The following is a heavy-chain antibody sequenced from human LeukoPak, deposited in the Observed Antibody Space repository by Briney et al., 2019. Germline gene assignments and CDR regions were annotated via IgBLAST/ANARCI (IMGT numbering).Heavy chain of an antibody. CDR3: ARGNIATRRGENWFDP. CDR2: INPDSGGT. V-gene: IGHV1-2*02. J-gene: IGHJ5*02. CDR1: GYTFTGDF. D-gene: IGHD6-6*01. Sequence: ASVKVSCKASGYTFTGDFIHWVRQAPGQGLEWMGWINPDSGGTNYARKFQGRVTMTRDTSISTAYMELSSLRSDDTAVFYRARGNIATRRGENWFDPWGQGTLVTVSS.